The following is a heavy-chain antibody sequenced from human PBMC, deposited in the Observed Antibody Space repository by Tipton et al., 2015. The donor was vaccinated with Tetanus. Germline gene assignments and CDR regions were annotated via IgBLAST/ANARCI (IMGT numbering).Heavy chain of an antibody. J-gene: IGHJ4*02. Sequence: GETHSNGDYYWSWIRQPPGKGLESIGYIYYSGSTYYNPSLKSRVTISVDTSKNQFSLRLSSVTAADTAVYYCARANNDYPKKGPFDYWGQGILVIVSS. CDR2: IYYSGST. D-gene: IGHD5-12*01. CDR1: GETHSNGDYY. V-gene: IGHV4-30-4*01. CDR3: ARANNDYPKKGPFDY.